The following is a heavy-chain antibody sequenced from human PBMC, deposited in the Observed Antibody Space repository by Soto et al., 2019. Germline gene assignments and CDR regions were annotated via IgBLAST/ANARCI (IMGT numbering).Heavy chain of an antibody. D-gene: IGHD6-19*01. CDR2: ISGSGGST. CDR3: AKVIAVDVNAFDI. CDR1: GFTFSSYA. Sequence: GGSLRLSCAASGFTFSSYAMSWVRQAPGKGLEWVSAISGSGGSTYYADSVKGRFTISRENSKNTLYLQMNSLRAEDTIVYYCAKVIAVDVNAFDIWGQGTMVTVSS. J-gene: IGHJ3*02. V-gene: IGHV3-23*01.